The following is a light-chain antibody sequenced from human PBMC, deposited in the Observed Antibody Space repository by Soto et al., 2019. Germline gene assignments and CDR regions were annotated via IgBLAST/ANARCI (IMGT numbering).Light chain of an antibody. J-gene: IGKJ2*01. CDR1: QIFSSS. Sequence: EIVMTQSPATLSVSPGERVTLSCRASQIFSSSLAWYQQKPGQAPRLLIYGASTRATGIPARFSASGSGTEFTLTISTLQSEDFAVYYCQQYTNWPYTFGQGTKVDIX. CDR2: GAS. V-gene: IGKV3D-15*01. CDR3: QQYTNWPYT.